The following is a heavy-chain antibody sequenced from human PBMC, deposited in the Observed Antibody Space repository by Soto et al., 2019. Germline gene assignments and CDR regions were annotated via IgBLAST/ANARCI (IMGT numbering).Heavy chain of an antibody. CDR3: AREVQVHTPAFVY. D-gene: IGHD3-10*01. CDR2: ISPTFGAA. J-gene: IGHJ4*02. CDR1: GGTFNTYA. Sequence: QVQLVQSGAEMKKPGSSVKVSCQSSGGTFNTYAMNWVRQAPGQGPEWMGDISPTFGAANYAPKFQGRVTMTADESTGTSYMQLSSLTSEDTALYFCAREVQVHTPAFVYWGQGTLVTVSS. V-gene: IGHV1-69*19.